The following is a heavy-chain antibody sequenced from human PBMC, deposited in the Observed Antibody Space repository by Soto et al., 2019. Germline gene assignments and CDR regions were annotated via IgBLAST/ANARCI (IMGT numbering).Heavy chain of an antibody. D-gene: IGHD3-3*01. CDR3: ARAGFLEPASDV. Sequence: QVQLVQSGAEVKSPGASVKVSCRASGYSFTSYDVIWVRQATGQGLEWVGWMNPNSGDTGYAQKFQGRVTMTRNTAIRTAYMELCSLTSEDTAVYYFARAGFLEPASDVWGKGTAVTVSS. V-gene: IGHV1-8*01. CDR2: MNPNSGDT. CDR1: GYSFTSYD. J-gene: IGHJ6*04.